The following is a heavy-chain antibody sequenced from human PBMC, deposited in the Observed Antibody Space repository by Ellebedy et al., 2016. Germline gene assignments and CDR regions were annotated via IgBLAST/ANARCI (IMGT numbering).Heavy chain of an antibody. Sequence: GGSLRLSXAASGFTFSSYGMHWVRQAPGKGLEWVAVIWYDGSNKYYADSVKGRFTISRDNSKNTLYLQMNSLRAEDTAVYYCAREMRYSSGWYNLDDWGQGTLVTVSS. CDR2: IWYDGSNK. CDR1: GFTFSSYG. D-gene: IGHD6-19*01. J-gene: IGHJ4*02. CDR3: AREMRYSSGWYNLDD. V-gene: IGHV3-33*01.